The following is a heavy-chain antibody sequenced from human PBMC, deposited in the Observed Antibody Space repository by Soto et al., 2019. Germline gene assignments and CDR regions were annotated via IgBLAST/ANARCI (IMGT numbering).Heavy chain of an antibody. V-gene: IGHV3-23*01. Sequence: LQSGGGVVQPGESLRLSCAASGFSLRDHALSWVRQAAGGGLGWVSGISGSEDRTNYADFGRGRFIISKDRAKNTLYLDMSGLRVDDTAVYFCGRTSTGGWGQGTLVTVSS. J-gene: IGHJ4*02. D-gene: IGHD3-10*01. CDR1: GFSLRDHA. CDR2: ISGSEDRT. CDR3: GRTSTGG.